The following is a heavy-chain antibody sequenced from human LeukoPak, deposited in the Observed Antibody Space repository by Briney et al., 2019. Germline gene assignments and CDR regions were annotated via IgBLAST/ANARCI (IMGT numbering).Heavy chain of an antibody. CDR1: GFTFSSYS. Sequence: GGSLRLSCAASGFTFSSYSMNWVRQAPGKGLEWVANIKGDGSEKNYVDSVKGRFTISRDNAKNSLYLQMNSLRAEDTAVYYCARGGGRHVEYWGQGNLVTVSS. CDR2: IKGDGSEK. D-gene: IGHD2/OR15-2a*01. J-gene: IGHJ4*02. CDR3: ARGGGRHVEY. V-gene: IGHV3-7*05.